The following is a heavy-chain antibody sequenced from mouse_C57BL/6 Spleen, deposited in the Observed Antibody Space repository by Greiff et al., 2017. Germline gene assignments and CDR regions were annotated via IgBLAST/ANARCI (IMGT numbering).Heavy chain of an antibody. CDR3: ARRPGSSFHLNFVFDV. V-gene: IGHV14-3*01. D-gene: IGHD1-1*01. CDR1: GFNIKNTY. Sequence: VQLQQSVAELVRPGASVKLSCTASGFNIKNTYMHWVKQRPEQGLEWIGRIDPANGNTKYAPKFQGKATITADTSSNTAYLQLSSLTSEDTAIYYCARRPGSSFHLNFVFDVWGTGTTVTVSS. J-gene: IGHJ1*03. CDR2: IDPANGNT.